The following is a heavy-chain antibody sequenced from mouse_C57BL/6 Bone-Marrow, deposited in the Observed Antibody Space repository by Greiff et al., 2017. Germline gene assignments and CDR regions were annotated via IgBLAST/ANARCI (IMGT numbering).Heavy chain of an antibody. V-gene: IGHV1-4*01. Sequence: VQLQESGAELARPGASVQMSCKASGYTFTSYTMHWVKQRPGQGLEWIGYINPSSGYTKYNQKFKDKATLTADKSSSTAYMQLSSLTSEDSAVYYCARSALLDDWGQGTTLTVAS. CDR1: GYTFTSYT. D-gene: IGHD3-1*01. J-gene: IGHJ2*01. CDR3: ARSALLDD. CDR2: INPSSGYT.